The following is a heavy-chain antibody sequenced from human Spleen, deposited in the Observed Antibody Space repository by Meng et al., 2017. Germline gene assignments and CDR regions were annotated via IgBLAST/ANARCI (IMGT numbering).Heavy chain of an antibody. CDR2: INPSGGGT. CDR1: GYPFTSYY. D-gene: IGHD1-26*01. CDR3: ATVGAEFDY. V-gene: IGHV1-46*01. Sequence: QVQLVQSGAEVMKTGASVKVSCKTSGYPFTSYYLHWVRQAPGQGLEWMAVINPSGGGTSYAQRFQGRVTVTKDTPTTTVYMELSSLGSEDTAVYYCATVGAEFDYWGQGTLVTVSS. J-gene: IGHJ4*02.